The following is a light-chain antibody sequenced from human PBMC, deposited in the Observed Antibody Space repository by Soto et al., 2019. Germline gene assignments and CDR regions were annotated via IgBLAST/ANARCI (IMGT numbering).Light chain of an antibody. CDR2: DAS. J-gene: IGKJ4*01. CDR1: QSVSSY. CDR3: QQRSNWPLT. V-gene: IGKV3-11*01. Sequence: EIVLTQSPATVSLSPGKRATLSCRASQSVSSYLAWYQQKPGQAPRLLIYDASNRATGIPARFSGSGSGTDFTLTISSLEPEDFAVYYCQQRSNWPLTFGGGTKLEIK.